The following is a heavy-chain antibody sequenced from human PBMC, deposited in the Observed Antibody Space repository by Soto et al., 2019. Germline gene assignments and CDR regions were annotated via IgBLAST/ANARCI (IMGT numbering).Heavy chain of an antibody. J-gene: IGHJ4*01. CDR2: ISGSGGST. CDR3: AKVTGAAAGTGY. Sequence: GWSLRLSCAASRFTFSSYAMSWVRQAPGKGLEWVSAISGSGGSTYYADSVKGRLTISRDNSKNTLYLQTNSLRAEDTAVYYCAKVTGAAAGTGYWGQGTLVTVSS. CDR1: RFTFSSYA. D-gene: IGHD6-13*01. V-gene: IGHV3-23*01.